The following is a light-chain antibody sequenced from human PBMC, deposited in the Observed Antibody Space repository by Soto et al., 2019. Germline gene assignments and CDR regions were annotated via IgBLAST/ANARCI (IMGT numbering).Light chain of an antibody. CDR1: QSISTY. V-gene: IGKV1-5*01. CDR3: QQHKSYPVT. CDR2: DAS. Sequence: DIQMTQSPSSLPASVGGRFTITFLASQSISTYLNWYQQKPGKAPKLLIYDASNLKSGVPSRFSGSGSGTELTLTISSLQPDDFGTYYCQQHKSYPVTFGGGTKVDIK. J-gene: IGKJ4*01.